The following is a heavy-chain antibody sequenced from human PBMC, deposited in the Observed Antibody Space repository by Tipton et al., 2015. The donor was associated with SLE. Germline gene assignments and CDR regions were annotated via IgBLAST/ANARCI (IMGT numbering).Heavy chain of an antibody. Sequence: QLVQSGGSVVQPGGSLRLSCAASGFTFSSYSMNWVRQAPGKGLEWVSSITSTDQASVKGRFTISRDNAKSSLYLQMDNLRAEDTAVYYCARDRLRYFDWADYYHGVDVWGQGTTVNVSS. J-gene: IGHJ6*02. V-gene: IGHV3-21*01. CDR2: ITST. CDR3: ARDRLRYFDWADYYHGVDV. CDR1: GFTFSSYS. D-gene: IGHD3-9*01.